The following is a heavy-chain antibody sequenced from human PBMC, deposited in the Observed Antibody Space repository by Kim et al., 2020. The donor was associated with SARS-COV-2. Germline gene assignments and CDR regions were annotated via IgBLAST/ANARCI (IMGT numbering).Heavy chain of an antibody. D-gene: IGHD2-21*02. CDR3: ARKCDTDAFDI. V-gene: IGHV3-48*04. J-gene: IGHJ3*02. CDR1: GFTFSTYG. Sequence: GGSLRLSCVASGFTFSTYGMNWVRQAPGKGLEWISYISSSSTVIYYADSVKGRFIISRDNAENSLSLQMNSLRAEDTAVYYCARKCDTDAFDIWGQGTLVSVFS. CDR2: ISSSSTVI.